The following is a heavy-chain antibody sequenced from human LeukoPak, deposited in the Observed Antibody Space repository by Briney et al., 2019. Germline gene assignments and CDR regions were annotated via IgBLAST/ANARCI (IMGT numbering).Heavy chain of an antibody. CDR3: GRGPSGNIAVAASV. CDR2: INSDGSNT. V-gene: IGHV3-74*01. J-gene: IGHJ4*02. Sequence: GGSLRLSCAASGFTFSNYWMHWVRQAPGKRQMWVSRINSDGSNTSYADSVRGRFTISRDNAKNTLYLQMNSLRAEDTAVYYCGRGPSGNIAVAASVWGQGTLVTVSS. D-gene: IGHD6-19*01. CDR1: GFTFSNYW.